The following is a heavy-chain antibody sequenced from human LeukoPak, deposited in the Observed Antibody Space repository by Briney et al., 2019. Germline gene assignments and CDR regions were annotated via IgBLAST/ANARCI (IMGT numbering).Heavy chain of an antibody. J-gene: IGHJ3*02. Sequence: SETLSLTCTVSGGSISSGDYYWSWIRQPPGKGLEWIGYIYYSGSTYYNPSLKSRVTISVDTSKNQFSLKLSSVTAADTAVYYCARLDFTYGDYGDIWGQGTMVTVSS. V-gene: IGHV4-30-4*01. D-gene: IGHD4-17*01. CDR1: GGSISSGDYY. CDR2: IYYSGST. CDR3: ARLDFTYGDYGDI.